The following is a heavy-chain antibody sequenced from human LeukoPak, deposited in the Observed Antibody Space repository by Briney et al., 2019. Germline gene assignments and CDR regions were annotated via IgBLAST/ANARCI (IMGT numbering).Heavy chain of an antibody. J-gene: IGHJ4*02. CDR3: ARARQGYFDY. Sequence: PSETLSLTCTVSGGSISRYYWSWIRQPPGKGLEWIGYIYYSGSTNYNPSLKSRVTISVDTSKNQFSLKLSSVTAADTAVYYCARARQGYFDYWGQGTLVTVSS. V-gene: IGHV4-59*01. CDR1: GGSISRYY. CDR2: IYYSGST.